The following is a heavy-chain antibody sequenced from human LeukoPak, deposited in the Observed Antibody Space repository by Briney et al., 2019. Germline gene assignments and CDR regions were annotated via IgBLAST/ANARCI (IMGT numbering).Heavy chain of an antibody. D-gene: IGHD3-10*01. Sequence: GGSLRLSCAASGFTFSSYGMHWVRQAPGKGLEWVAVIRYDGSNKYYADSVKGRFTISRDNSKNTLYLQMNSLRAEDTAVYYCARSGSGSYYNAPLDYYYYMDVWGKGTTVTVSS. J-gene: IGHJ6*03. CDR1: GFTFSSYG. CDR2: IRYDGSNK. V-gene: IGHV3-33*01. CDR3: ARSGSGSYYNAPLDYYYYMDV.